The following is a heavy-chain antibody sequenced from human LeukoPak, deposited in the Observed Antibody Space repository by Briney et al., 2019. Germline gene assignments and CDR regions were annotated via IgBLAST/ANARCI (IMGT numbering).Heavy chain of an antibody. CDR2: IIPIFGTA. Sequence: VASVKVSCKASGGTFSSYAISWVRQAPGQGLEWMGGIIPIFGTANYAQKFQGRVTITAGESTSTAYMELSSLRSEDTAVYYCAVIVVVPAATSTNWFDPWGQGTQVTVPS. J-gene: IGHJ5*02. V-gene: IGHV1-69*13. D-gene: IGHD2-2*01. CDR1: GGTFSSYA. CDR3: AVIVVVPAATSTNWFDP.